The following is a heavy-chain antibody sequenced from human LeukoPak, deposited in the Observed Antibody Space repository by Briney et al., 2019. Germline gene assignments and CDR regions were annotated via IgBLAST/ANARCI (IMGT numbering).Heavy chain of an antibody. CDR2: MNPKSGAT. CDR1: GYRFTGYY. V-gene: IGHV1-2*02. CDR3: ARGSDYDDYFYMDF. Sequence: ASVKVSCKTSGYRFTGYYLHWVRQAPGQGLEWMGWMNPKSGATDYARKFQGRVTMTRDTSISTAYMELTRLRSDDTAVYFCARGSDYDDYFYMDFWGKGTTVSVSS. J-gene: IGHJ6*03.